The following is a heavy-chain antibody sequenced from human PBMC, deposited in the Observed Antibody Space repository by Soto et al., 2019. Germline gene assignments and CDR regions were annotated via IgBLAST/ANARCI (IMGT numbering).Heavy chain of an antibody. D-gene: IGHD2-15*01. CDR2: IWYDGSNK. Sequence: GGSLILSCAASGFTFSSYCVHWVRQAPGKGLEWVAVIWYDGSNKYYADSVKGRFTISRDNSKNTLYLQMNSLRAEDTAVYYCARAIGYCSGGSCYYYYGMDVWGQGTTVTVSS. V-gene: IGHV3-33*01. CDR1: GFTFSSYC. CDR3: ARAIGYCSGGSCYYYYGMDV. J-gene: IGHJ6*02.